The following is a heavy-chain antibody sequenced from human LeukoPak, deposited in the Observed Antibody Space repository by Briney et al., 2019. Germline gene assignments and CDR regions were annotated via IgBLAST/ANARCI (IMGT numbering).Heavy chain of an antibody. V-gene: IGHV3-23*01. CDR2: ISGSGGST. D-gene: IGHD3-9*01. CDR3: AKPYYDILTGYYLRFLFDY. J-gene: IGHJ4*02. CDR1: GFTFSSYG. Sequence: GGSLRLSCAASGFTFSSYGMSWVRQAPGKGLEWVSAISGSGGSTYYADSVKGRFTISRDNSKNTLYLQMNSLRAEDTAVYYCAKPYYDILTGYYLRFLFDYWGQGTLVTVSS.